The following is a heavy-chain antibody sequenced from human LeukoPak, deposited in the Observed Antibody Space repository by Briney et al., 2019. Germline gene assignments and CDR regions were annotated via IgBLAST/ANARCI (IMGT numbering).Heavy chain of an antibody. CDR2: MNPNSGNT. V-gene: IGHV1-8*01. Sequence: GASVKVSCKASGYTFTSYDINWVRQATGQGLEWMGWMNPNSGNTGYAQKFQGRVTMTRNTSISTAYMELSSLRSEDTAVYYCARGLYYDFWSGYSDDYYYYYMDVWGKGTTVTVSS. CDR1: GYTFTSYD. CDR3: ARGLYYDFWSGYSDDYYYYYMDV. D-gene: IGHD3-3*01. J-gene: IGHJ6*03.